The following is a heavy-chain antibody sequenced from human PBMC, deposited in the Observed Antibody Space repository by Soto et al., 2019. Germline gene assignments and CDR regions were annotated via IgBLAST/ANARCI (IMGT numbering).Heavy chain of an antibody. CDR3: ARVSSSWYKDYFDY. CDR1: GGTFSNYP. CDR2: IIPIFGTT. Sequence: QVQLVQSGAEVKKPGSSLKVSCKASGGTFSNYPISWVRQALGQGLEWMGGIIPIFGTTNYAQRFQGRVTITADESTSTAYMELSSLRSEDTAVYYCARVSSSWYKDYFDYWGQGTLVTVSS. V-gene: IGHV1-69*12. J-gene: IGHJ4*02. D-gene: IGHD6-13*01.